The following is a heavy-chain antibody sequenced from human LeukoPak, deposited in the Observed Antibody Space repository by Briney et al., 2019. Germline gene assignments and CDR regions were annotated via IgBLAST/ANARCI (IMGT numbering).Heavy chain of an antibody. Sequence: PSETPSLTCTVSGGSISSYYWSWIRQPPGKGLEWIGYIYYSGSTNYNPSLKSRVTISVDTSKNQFSLKLSSVTAADTAVYYCARRGYYYYGMDVWGQGTTVTVSS. CDR3: ARRGYYYYGMDV. CDR2: IYYSGST. J-gene: IGHJ6*02. V-gene: IGHV4-59*01. CDR1: GGSISSYY.